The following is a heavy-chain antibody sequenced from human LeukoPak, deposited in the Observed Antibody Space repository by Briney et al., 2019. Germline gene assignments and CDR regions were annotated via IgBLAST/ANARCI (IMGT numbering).Heavy chain of an antibody. V-gene: IGHV1-69*13. J-gene: IGHJ6*03. CDR3: ARGGVMVYAIRSYYYYMDV. Sequence: SVKVSCKASGGTFSSYAISWVRQAPGQGLEWMGGIIPIFGTANYAQKFQGRVTITADESTSTAYMELSRLRSDDTAVYYCARGGVMVYAIRSYYYYMDVWGKGTTVTVSS. D-gene: IGHD2-8*01. CDR2: IIPIFGTA. CDR1: GGTFSSYA.